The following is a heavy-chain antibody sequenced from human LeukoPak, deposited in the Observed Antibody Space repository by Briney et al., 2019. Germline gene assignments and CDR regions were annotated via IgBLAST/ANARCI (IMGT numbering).Heavy chain of an antibody. D-gene: IGHD6-13*01. Sequence: GGSLRLSCAASGFTVTNYYMSWVRQAPGKGLEWVSVIYSGGDTFHADSVKGRFTISRDNSKNTLYLQMNSLTVEDTAVYYCAKSPRSAADNWFDPWGQGTLVTVSS. V-gene: IGHV3-53*01. CDR2: IYSGGDT. CDR1: GFTVTNYY. J-gene: IGHJ5*02. CDR3: AKSPRSAADNWFDP.